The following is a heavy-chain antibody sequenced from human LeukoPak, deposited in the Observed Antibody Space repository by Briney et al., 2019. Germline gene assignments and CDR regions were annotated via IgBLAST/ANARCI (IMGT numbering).Heavy chain of an antibody. CDR1: GGTFSNYA. J-gene: IGHJ4*02. CDR3: ASVYCSGDTCYSTHTFDY. V-gene: IGHV1-69*04. CDR2: IIPLLGVA. D-gene: IGHD2-15*01. Sequence: SVKVSCKASGGTFSNYAISWLRQAPGQGLECMGRIIPLLGVANYAQKFQDRVTITADKFTSTAYMELSSLRSDDTAVYYCASVYCSGDTCYSTHTFDYWGQGTLVTVSS.